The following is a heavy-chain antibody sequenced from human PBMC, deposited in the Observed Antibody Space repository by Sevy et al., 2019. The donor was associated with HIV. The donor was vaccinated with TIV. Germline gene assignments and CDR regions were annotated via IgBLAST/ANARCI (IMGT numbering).Heavy chain of an antibody. CDR1: GFTFSSYA. CDR2: ISYDGSNK. J-gene: IGHJ4*02. CDR3: ASNPYDSSGYF. Sequence: GRSLRLSCAASGFTFSSYAMHWVRQAPGKGLEWVAVISYDGSNKYYADSVKGRFTISRDNSKNTLYLQMNSLRAEDTAVYYCASNPYDSSGYFWGQGTLVTVSS. D-gene: IGHD3-22*01. V-gene: IGHV3-30-3*01.